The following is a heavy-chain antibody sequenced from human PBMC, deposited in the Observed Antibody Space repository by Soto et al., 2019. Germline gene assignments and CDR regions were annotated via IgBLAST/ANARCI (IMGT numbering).Heavy chain of an antibody. J-gene: IGHJ4*02. D-gene: IGHD6-6*01. CDR2: ISSNGGST. CDR3: VKTKSSSPHRFDY. V-gene: IGHV3-64D*08. CDR1: GFTFSSYA. Sequence: GGSLRLSCSASGFTFSSYAMHWVRQAPGKGLEYVSAISSNGGSTYYADSVKGRFTISRDNSKNTLYLQMSSLRAEDTAVYYCVKTKSSSPHRFDYWGQGTLVTVSS.